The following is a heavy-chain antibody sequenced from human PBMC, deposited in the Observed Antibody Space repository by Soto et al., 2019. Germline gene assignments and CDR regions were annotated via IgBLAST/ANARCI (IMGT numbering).Heavy chain of an antibody. CDR3: ARETQSGPLGY. V-gene: IGHV4-34*01. CDR1: GGSFSGYY. J-gene: IGHJ4*02. D-gene: IGHD7-27*01. Sequence: QVQLQQWGAGLLKPSETLSLTCAVYGGSFSGYYWSWIRQPPGKGLEWIGEINHSGSTNYNPSLKSRVTISVDTSKKQFSLKLSSVTAADTAVYYCARETQSGPLGYWGQGTLVTVSS. CDR2: INHSGST.